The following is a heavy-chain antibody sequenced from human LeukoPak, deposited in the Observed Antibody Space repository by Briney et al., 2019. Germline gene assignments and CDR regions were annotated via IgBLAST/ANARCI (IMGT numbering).Heavy chain of an antibody. CDR3: AKQFGESFGDY. V-gene: IGHV3-64*01. D-gene: IGHD3-10*01. J-gene: IGHJ4*02. CDR1: GFTFSNYA. Sequence: GGSLRLSCAASGFTFSNYAMHWVRQAPGKGLEYVSGISSNGGSTFYASSVKGRFTISRDNSKNTLYLQMGSLRAEDMAVYYCAKQFGESFGDYWGQGTLVTVSS. CDR2: ISSNGGST.